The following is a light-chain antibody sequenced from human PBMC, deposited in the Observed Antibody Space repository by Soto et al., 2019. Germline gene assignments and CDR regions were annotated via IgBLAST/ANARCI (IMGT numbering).Light chain of an antibody. V-gene: IGLV2-23*01. CDR3: CSYAGSGTSYV. Sequence: QSALTQPASVSGSPGQSITISCTGTSSDVGSYNLVSWYQQHPGRAPKLIIYQDNTRPSGVSFRFSGSKSGNTASLTISGLQAGDEADYYCCSYAGSGTSYVFGTGTKVTVL. CDR2: QDN. CDR1: SSDVGSYNL. J-gene: IGLJ1*01.